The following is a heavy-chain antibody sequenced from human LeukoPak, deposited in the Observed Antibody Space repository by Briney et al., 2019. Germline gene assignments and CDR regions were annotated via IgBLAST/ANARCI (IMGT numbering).Heavy chain of an antibody. Sequence: GGSLRLSCAASGFTFSNYDMRWVRQAPGKGLEWVSTMSTSGGNTYYADSVKGRFTISRDNSKNTLFLHMNSLRAEDTAVYYCARAVDFWSRYPQPIWFGPWGQGTLVTVAS. V-gene: IGHV3-23*01. CDR2: MSTSGGNT. CDR3: ARAVDFWSRYPQPIWFGP. D-gene: IGHD3-3*01. CDR1: GFTFSNYD. J-gene: IGHJ5*02.